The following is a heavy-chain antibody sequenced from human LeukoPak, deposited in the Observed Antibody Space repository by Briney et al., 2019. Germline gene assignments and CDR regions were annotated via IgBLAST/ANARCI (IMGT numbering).Heavy chain of an antibody. J-gene: IGHJ4*02. Sequence: PGGSLRLSCVASGFTFRSYDMNWVRQAPGEGLEWVLAISGNSGATYYADSVKGRFTISRDNAKNTVYLQMNNLRGEDTALYYCSKAGDTNYYRHGDYWGQGTLVTVSS. D-gene: IGHD4-11*01. CDR2: ISGNSGAT. CDR3: SKAGDTNYYRHGDY. V-gene: IGHV3-23*01. CDR1: GFTFRSYD.